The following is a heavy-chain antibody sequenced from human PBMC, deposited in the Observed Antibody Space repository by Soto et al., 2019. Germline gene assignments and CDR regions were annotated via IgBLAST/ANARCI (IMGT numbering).Heavy chain of an antibody. V-gene: IGHV1-69*02. CDR1: GDTFNTYT. J-gene: IGHJ4*02. Sequence: QVQLVQSGAEVKKPGSSVKVSCKVSGDTFNTYTISWVRQAPGQGLEWMGRIIPILAVTTYSRKFQGRLSITADESTSTAYMEVSSLGSEDTAIYACAARYCSAAACFNPGAYWGQGTLVAVSS. CDR2: IIPILAVT. CDR3: AARYCSAAACFNPGAY. D-gene: IGHD2-8*02.